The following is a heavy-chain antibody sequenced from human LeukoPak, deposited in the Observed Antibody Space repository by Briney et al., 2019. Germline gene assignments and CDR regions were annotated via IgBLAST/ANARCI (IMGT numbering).Heavy chain of an antibody. D-gene: IGHD5-12*01. CDR2: ISYDGSNK. CDR3: AGGYSGYDEYGMDV. J-gene: IGHJ6*02. Sequence: GGSLRLSCAASGFTFSSCAMHWVRQAPGKGLEWVAVISYDGSNKYYADSVKGRFTISRDNSKNTLYLQMNSLRAEDTAVYYCAGGYSGYDEYGMDVWGQGTTVTVSS. CDR1: GFTFSSCA. V-gene: IGHV3-30-3*01.